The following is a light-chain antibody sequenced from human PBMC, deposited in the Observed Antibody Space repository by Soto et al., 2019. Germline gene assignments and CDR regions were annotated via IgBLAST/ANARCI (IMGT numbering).Light chain of an antibody. CDR2: VNS. CDR3: QSYDSSLSVV. V-gene: IGLV1-40*01. CDR1: SSNIGAGYD. Sequence: QSVLTQPPSVSGAPGQRVTISCTGSSSNIGAGYDVHWYQQLPGAAPKLLIYVNSNRPSGVPDRFSGSKSGTSASLAITGLQAEDEADYYCQSYDSSLSVVFGGGTHLTVL. J-gene: IGLJ2*01.